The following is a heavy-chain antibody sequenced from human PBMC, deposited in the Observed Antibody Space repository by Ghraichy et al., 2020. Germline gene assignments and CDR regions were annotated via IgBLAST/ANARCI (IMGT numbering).Heavy chain of an antibody. V-gene: IGHV3-21*01. CDR3: ARVIGNGDLDC. J-gene: IGHJ4*02. Sequence: LSLTCAASGFNFSNYKMDWVRQAPGKGLEWVSSISSTSNYVFYGESVRGRFTVSRDNDKSSINLQMNSLRLEDTAVYYCARVIGNGDLDCWGQGTLVTVSS. CDR2: ISSTSNYV. D-gene: IGHD4-17*01. CDR1: GFNFSNYK.